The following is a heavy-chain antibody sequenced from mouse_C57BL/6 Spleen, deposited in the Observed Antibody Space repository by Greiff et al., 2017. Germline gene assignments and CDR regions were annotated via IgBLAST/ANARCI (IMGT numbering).Heavy chain of an antibody. D-gene: IGHD4-1*02. CDR1: GYSITSGYY. V-gene: IGHV3-6*01. CDR2: ISYDGSN. CDR3: AGGTTGLDY. Sequence: EVKLMESGPGLVKPSQSLSLTCSVTGYSITSGYYWNWIRQFPGNKLEWMGYISYDGSNNYNPSLKNRISITRDTSKNQFFLKLNSVTTEDTATYYCAGGTTGLDYWGQGTTLTVSS. J-gene: IGHJ2*01.